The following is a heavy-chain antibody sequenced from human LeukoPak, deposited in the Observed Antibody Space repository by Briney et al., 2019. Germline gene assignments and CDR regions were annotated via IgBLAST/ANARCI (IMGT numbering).Heavy chain of an antibody. J-gene: IGHJ5*02. CDR3: ASLVRDYVP. Sequence: ASVKVSCKASGGTFSSYAISWVRQAPGQGLEWMGRIIPILGIANYAQKFQGRVTITADKSTSAAYMELSSLRSEDTAVYYCASLVRDYVPWGQGTLVTVSS. CDR1: GGTFSSYA. D-gene: IGHD4-17*01. V-gene: IGHV1-69*04. CDR2: IIPILGIA.